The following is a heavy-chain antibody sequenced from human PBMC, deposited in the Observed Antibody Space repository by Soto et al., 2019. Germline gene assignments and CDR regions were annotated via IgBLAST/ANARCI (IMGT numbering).Heavy chain of an antibody. D-gene: IGHD3-10*01. Sequence: RRLSCVASRLTFGSRAMTWVRQAPGEGLQWVSTITDTGGDAKYADSVRGRFVISRDNSKKTLYLQMTSLTAEDSAMYYCARGSTDSYPGSRIFDFWGRGTLVTVS. V-gene: IGHV3-23*01. CDR1: RLTFGSRA. J-gene: IGHJ4*02. CDR2: ITDTGGDA. CDR3: ARGSTDSYPGSRIFDF.